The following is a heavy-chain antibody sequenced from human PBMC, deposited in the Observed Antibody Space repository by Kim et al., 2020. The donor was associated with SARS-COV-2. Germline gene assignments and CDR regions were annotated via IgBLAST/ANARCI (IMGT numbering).Heavy chain of an antibody. CDR3: ARPVLLWFGELPGYFDY. V-gene: IGHV3-7*04. J-gene: IGHJ4*02. D-gene: IGHD3-10*01. Sequence: SVKGRFTISRDNAKNSLYLQMNSLRAEDTAVYYCARPVLLWFGELPGYFDYWGQGTLVTVSS.